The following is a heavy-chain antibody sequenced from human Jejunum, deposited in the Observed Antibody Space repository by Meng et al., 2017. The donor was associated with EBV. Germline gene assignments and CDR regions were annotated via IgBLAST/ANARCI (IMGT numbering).Heavy chain of an antibody. V-gene: IGHV4-34*02. CDR3: ARVAFSYTTRSLDS. CDR1: RRSFSGYY. Sequence: LQPVGAGLLNPSATLSLTCAVYRRSFSGYYWSWIRQSPGKGLEWIGEINHSGSTNYNPSLRSRVTISVETSKNQFSLRLNSVTAADTAVYYCARVAFSYTTRSLDSWGQGTLVTVSS. D-gene: IGHD3-16*02. J-gene: IGHJ4*02. CDR2: INHSGST.